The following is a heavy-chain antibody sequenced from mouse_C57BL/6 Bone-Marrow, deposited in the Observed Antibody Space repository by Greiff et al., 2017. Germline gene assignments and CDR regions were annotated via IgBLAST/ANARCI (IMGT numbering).Heavy chain of an antibody. CDR1: GYTFTDHI. CDR2: IYPVSGET. D-gene: IGHD1-1*01. J-gene: IGHJ1*03. V-gene: IGHV1-11*01. CDR3: GAPQFITTVVAHFDV. Sequence: VQLQQSGAELASPGASVTLSCKASGYTFTDHIMNWVKKRPGQGLEWIGRIYPVSGETNYNQKFMGKATFSVDRSSSTVYMVLNSLTSEDPAVYYCGAPQFITTVVAHFDVWGTGTTVTVSS.